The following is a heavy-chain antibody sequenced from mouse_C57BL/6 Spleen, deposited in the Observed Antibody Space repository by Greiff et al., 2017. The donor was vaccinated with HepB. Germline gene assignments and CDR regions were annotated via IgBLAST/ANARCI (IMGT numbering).Heavy chain of an antibody. V-gene: IGHV5-6*01. J-gene: IGHJ4*01. CDR1: GFTFSSYG. CDR2: ISSGGSYT. D-gene: IGHD2-3*01. CDR3: ARHESGDGYYYAMDY. Sequence: EVQLVESGGDLVKPGGSLKLSCAASGFTFSSYGMSWVRQTPDKRLEWVATISSGGSYTYYPDSVKGRFTISRDNAKNTLYLQMSSLKSEDTAMYYCARHESGDGYYYAMDYWGQGTSVTVSS.